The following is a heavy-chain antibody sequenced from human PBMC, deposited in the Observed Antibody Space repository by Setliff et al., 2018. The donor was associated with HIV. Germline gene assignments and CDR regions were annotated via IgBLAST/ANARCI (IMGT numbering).Heavy chain of an antibody. CDR2: ISSSGTV. V-gene: IGHV4-39*07. J-gene: IGHJ4*02. D-gene: IGHD3-9*01. Sequence: SETLSLTCTVSGGSISSTSYYWGWIRQPPGTGLEWIGSISSSGTVYYNPSLESRVTMSVDTSKNQFSLQLSSVTAADTAVYYCAKILTGYYIDYWGQGTLVTVSS. CDR3: AKILTGYYIDY. CDR1: GGSISSTSYY.